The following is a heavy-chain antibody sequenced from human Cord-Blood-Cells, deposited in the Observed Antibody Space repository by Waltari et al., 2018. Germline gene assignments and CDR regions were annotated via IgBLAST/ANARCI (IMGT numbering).Heavy chain of an antibody. Sequence: QVQLVQSGAEVKKPGASVKVSCKASGYTFTGYYMHWVRQAPGQGLEWMGWINPNSGGTNYAQKFQGRVTMTRDTSISTAYMELSRLRSDDTAVYYCARGRQRITIFGVVINWFDPWGQGTLVTVSS. V-gene: IGHV1-2*02. CDR2: INPNSGGT. CDR3: ARGRQRITIFGVVINWFDP. D-gene: IGHD3-3*01. J-gene: IGHJ5*02. CDR1: GYTFTGYY.